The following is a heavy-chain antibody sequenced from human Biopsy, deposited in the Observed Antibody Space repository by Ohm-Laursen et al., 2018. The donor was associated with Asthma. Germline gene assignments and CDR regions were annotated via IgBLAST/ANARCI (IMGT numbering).Heavy chain of an antibody. CDR2: VYYSGST. J-gene: IGHJ4*02. CDR3: ARGVDRVTGLLDHFDS. CDR1: GGSINNFY. D-gene: IGHD2-21*02. V-gene: IGHV4-59*01. Sequence: TLSLTCTVSGGSINNFYWSWIRRPPGKGLESIGHVYYSGSTNYNPSLKSQVTISIDASKNQFSLKLTSVTAADTAVYYCARGVDRVTGLLDHFDSWGQGTLVTVSS.